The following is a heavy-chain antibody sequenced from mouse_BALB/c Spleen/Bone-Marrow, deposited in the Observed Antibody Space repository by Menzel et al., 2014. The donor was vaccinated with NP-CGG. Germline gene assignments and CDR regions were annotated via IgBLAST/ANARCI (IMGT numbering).Heavy chain of an antibody. Sequence: VKVVESGAELVRPGTSVKVSCKASGYAFTNHLIEWVKQRPGQGLEWIGVINPGSGSTNYNENFKGKATLTADKSSSTPYMQLSSLTSDDSAIYFCARRLTGTLYFDYWGQGTTLTVSS. V-gene: IGHV1-54*03. CDR2: INPGSGST. CDR1: GYAFTNHL. J-gene: IGHJ2*01. D-gene: IGHD4-1*01. CDR3: ARRLTGTLYFDY.